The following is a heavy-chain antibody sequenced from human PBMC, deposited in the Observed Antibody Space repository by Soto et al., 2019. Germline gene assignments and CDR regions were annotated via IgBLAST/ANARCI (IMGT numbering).Heavy chain of an antibody. V-gene: IGHV4-31*03. Sequence: QVQLQESGPGLVKPSQTLSLTCTVSGGSISSGGYYWSWIRQHPGKGLEWIGYIYYSGSTYYNPSLKSRLTISVDTSKNQFSLKLSSVTAADTAVYYCARVGTQVQPRYYFDYWGQGALVTVSS. D-gene: IGHD1-1*01. CDR2: IYYSGST. CDR1: GGSISSGGYY. CDR3: ARVGTQVQPRYYFDY. J-gene: IGHJ4*02.